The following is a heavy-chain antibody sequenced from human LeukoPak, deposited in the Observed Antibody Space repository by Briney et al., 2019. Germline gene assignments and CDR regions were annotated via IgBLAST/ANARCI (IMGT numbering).Heavy chain of an antibody. CDR2: ISYDGSNK. CDR3: AKDPRGGATFAFDI. CDR1: GFTFSSYG. J-gene: IGHJ3*02. D-gene: IGHD1-26*01. Sequence: GGSLRLSCAASGFTFSSYGMHWVRQAPGKGLEWVAVISYDGSNKYYADSVKGRFTISRDNSKNTLYLQMNSLRAEDTAVYYCAKDPRGGATFAFDIWGQGTMVTVSS. V-gene: IGHV3-30*18.